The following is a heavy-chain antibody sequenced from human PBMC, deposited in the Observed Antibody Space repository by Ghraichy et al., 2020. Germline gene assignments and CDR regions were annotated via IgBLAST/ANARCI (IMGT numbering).Heavy chain of an antibody. CDR1: GYTFTSYG. CDR3: ARDGTTVVTNYYYYGMDV. Sequence: ASVKVSCKASGYTFTSYGISWVRQAPGQGLEWMGWISAYNGNTNYAQKLQDRVTMTTDTSTSTAYMELRSLRSDDTAVYYCARDGTTVVTNYYYYGMDVWGQGTTVTVSS. J-gene: IGHJ6*02. CDR2: ISAYNGNT. D-gene: IGHD4-23*01. V-gene: IGHV1-18*01.